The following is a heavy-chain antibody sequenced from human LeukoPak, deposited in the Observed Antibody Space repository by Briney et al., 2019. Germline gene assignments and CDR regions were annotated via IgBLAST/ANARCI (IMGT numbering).Heavy chain of an antibody. D-gene: IGHD3-10*01. CDR2: ISGSGGST. CDR3: ARGRSYYYYYMDV. CDR1: GFTFSSYA. Sequence: GGSLRLSCAASGFTFSSYAMSWVRQAPGKGLEWVSAISGSGGSTYYADSVKGRFTISRDNSKNTLFLQMNSLRSDDTAVYYCARGRSYYYYYMDVWGKGTTVTVSS. V-gene: IGHV3-23*01. J-gene: IGHJ6*03.